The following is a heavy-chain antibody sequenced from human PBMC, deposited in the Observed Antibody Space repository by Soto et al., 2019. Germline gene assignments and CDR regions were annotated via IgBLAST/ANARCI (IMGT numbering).Heavy chain of an antibody. CDR2: LYHNGGT. CDR1: GEYISSGGYY. J-gene: IGHJ4*02. Sequence: QLRLQESGSGLVKPSQTLSLTCAVSGEYISSGGYYWNWIRLPPGKGLEWIGSLYHNGGTYYNPYLKSRVTISLDRCKNQFSLKLSSVTAADTAVYFCARLDAYNSFDYWGQGILVTVSS. D-gene: IGHD2-2*01. CDR3: ARLDAYNSFDY. V-gene: IGHV4-30-2*01.